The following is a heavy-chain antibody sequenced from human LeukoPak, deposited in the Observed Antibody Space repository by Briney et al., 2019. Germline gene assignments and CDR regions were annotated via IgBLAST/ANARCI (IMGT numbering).Heavy chain of an antibody. Sequence: PGGSLRLSCAASGFTYSHYGMHRVRQAPGKGLEWVAVIWSDGTEKYYGDAVKGRFTISRDNSRNTLYLQMNSLRGEDTAVYYCAKDAQRGFDYSNSLEYWGQGTLVTVSP. CDR1: GFTYSHYG. V-gene: IGHV3-33*06. J-gene: IGHJ4*02. CDR2: IWSDGTEK. D-gene: IGHD4-11*01. CDR3: AKDAQRGFDYSNSLEY.